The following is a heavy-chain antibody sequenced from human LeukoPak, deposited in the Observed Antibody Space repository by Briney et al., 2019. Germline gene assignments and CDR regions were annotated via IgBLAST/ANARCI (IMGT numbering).Heavy chain of an antibody. V-gene: IGHV1-46*01. J-gene: IGHJ6*02. Sequence: ASVKVSCKASGYTFTGYYMHWVRQAPGQGLEWMGIINPRGVSTSYAQKFQGRVTMTRDTSTSTVYMELSSLRSEDTAVYYCAREAARGPYSSSSYYYYGMDVWGQGTTVTVSS. CDR1: GYTFTGYY. D-gene: IGHD6-6*01. CDR3: AREAARGPYSSSSYYYYGMDV. CDR2: INPRGVST.